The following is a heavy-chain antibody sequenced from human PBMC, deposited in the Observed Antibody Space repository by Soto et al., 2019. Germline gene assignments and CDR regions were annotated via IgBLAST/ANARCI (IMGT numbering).Heavy chain of an antibody. CDR2: ISYDGSNK. CDR3: AKDHAGDYQSYYYYGMDV. V-gene: IGHV3-30*18. D-gene: IGHD4-17*01. CDR1: GFTFSSYG. J-gene: IGHJ6*02. Sequence: QPGGSLRLSCAASGFTFSSYGMHWVRQAPGKGLEWVAVISYDGSNKYYADSVKGRFTISRDNSKNTLYLQMNSLRAEDTAVYYCAKDHAGDYQSYYYYGMDVWGQGTTVTVSS.